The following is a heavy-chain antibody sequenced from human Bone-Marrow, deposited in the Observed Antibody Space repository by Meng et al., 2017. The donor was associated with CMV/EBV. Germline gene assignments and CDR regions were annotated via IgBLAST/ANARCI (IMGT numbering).Heavy chain of an antibody. CDR1: GFTFSSYA. CDR2: ITDSGDWT. Sequence: GESLKISCAASGFTFSSYAMSWVRQAPGKGLELVSSITDSGDWTHHADSVKGRFTASRDNSKNTLYLQMSGLRVEDTAVYYCATLENTGQEVQFDYWGQGTRVTVSS. D-gene: IGHD5-24*01. CDR3: ATLENTGQEVQFDY. J-gene: IGHJ4*02. V-gene: IGHV3-23*01.